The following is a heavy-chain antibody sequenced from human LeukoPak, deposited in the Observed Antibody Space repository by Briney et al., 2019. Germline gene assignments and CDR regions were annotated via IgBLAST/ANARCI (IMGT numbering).Heavy chain of an antibody. J-gene: IGHJ4*02. V-gene: IGHV3-48*01. CDR1: GFTFSSYS. CDR2: ITNTGSIM. D-gene: IGHD1-26*01. Sequence: GGSLRLSCAASGFTFSSYSMNWVRQAPGKGLEWVSYITNTGSIMFYADSVKGRFTISRDNAKNSLYLQMNSLRAEDTAVYYCVRDVVGYSIDYWGQGTLVTVSS. CDR3: VRDVVGYSIDY.